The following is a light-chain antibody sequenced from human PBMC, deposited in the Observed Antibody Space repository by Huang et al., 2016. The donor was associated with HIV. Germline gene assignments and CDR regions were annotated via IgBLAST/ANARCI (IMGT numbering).Light chain of an antibody. CDR3: QQYYTTPRT. V-gene: IGKV4-1*01. CDR1: QSLLSASNSQNS. Sequence: IVMTQSPDSLAVSLGESATIKCKSSQSLLSASNSQNSLAWYQQKVGQPPKLLIYWASTRAPGVPARFSGSGSGPDFSLTIANLQAEDVAIYYCQQYYTTPRTFGPGTKVEIK. CDR2: WAS. J-gene: IGKJ3*01.